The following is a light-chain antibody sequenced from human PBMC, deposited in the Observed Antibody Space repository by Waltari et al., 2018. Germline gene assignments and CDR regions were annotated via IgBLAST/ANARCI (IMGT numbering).Light chain of an antibody. CDR1: QNVHGN. CDR2: GTA. Sequence: EIVLTQSPAILSVSPGETVILSGRASQNVHGNLAWYQQKPGQAPRLLIYGTAVKAPGVPDRFSGSGSGTEFTLAISSLQSEDFAHYYCQQYNNWPPPCSFGQGTKLEI. J-gene: IGKJ2*02. V-gene: IGKV3-15*01. CDR3: QQYNNWPPPCS.